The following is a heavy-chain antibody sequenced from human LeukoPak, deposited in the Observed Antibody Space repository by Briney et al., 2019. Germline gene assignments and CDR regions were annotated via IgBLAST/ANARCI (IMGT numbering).Heavy chain of an antibody. CDR2: IYSGGST. CDR3: TKEMRYYDSSGYPPDAFDI. J-gene: IGHJ3*02. D-gene: IGHD3-22*01. CDR1: GFIVSHNY. Sequence: PGGSLRLSCAASGFIVSHNYMSWVRQAPGKGLESVSLIYSGGSTYYADSVKGRFTISRDNSKNTLYLQMNSLRAEDTAVYYCTKEMRYYDSSGYPPDAFDIWGQGTMVTVSS. V-gene: IGHV3-53*05.